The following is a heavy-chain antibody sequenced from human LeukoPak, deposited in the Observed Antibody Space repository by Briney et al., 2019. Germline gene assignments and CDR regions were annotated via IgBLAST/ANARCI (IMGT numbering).Heavy chain of an antibody. CDR1: EYTFTDYY. CDR2: INPVSGGT. CDR3: ARANFLSCSSTSCLFDY. J-gene: IGHJ4*02. D-gene: IGHD2-2*01. V-gene: IGHV1-2*02. Sequence: GASVKVSCKASEYTFTDYYLHWVRQAPGQGFEWMGWINPVSGGTNCVQKFQGRVAMTRDTSISTAYMELSRLRSDDTAVYYCARANFLSCSSTSCLFDYWGQGTLVTVSS.